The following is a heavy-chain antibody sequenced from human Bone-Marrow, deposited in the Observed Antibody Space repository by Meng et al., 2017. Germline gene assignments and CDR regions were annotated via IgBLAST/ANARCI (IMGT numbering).Heavy chain of an antibody. D-gene: IGHD6-13*01. CDR3: ARLGPPIAAGDPFDY. CDR2: IHQDGYT. Sequence: QVQLQESGPGLVQPSGTLSLTCAVASVSISSTNWWGWVRQPPGKGLEWIGEIHQDGYTNYSPSLKSRVTISVDKSRNQFSLKLNSVTAADTAVYYCARLGPPIAAGDPFDYWGQGTLVTVSS. V-gene: IGHV4-4*02. J-gene: IGHJ4*02. CDR1: SVSISSTNW.